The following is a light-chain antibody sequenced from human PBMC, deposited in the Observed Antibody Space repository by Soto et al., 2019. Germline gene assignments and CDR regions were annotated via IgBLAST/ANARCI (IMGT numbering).Light chain of an antibody. J-gene: IGKJ5*01. CDR2: WAS. CDR1: QSVLYSSNNKNC. CDR3: QQYYSTPPT. Sequence: DIVMTQSPDSLAVSLGERATINCKSSQSVLYSSNNKNCLAWYQQKPGQPPKLLIYWASTRESGVPDRFSGSGSGTEFTLTISSLQAEDVAVYYCQQYYSTPPTFGQGTRLEIK. V-gene: IGKV4-1*01.